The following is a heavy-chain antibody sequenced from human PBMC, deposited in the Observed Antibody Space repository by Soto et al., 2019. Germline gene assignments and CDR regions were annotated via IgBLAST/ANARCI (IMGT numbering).Heavy chain of an antibody. Sequence: DVQLLESGGHLVQPGGSLRLSCAASGFTFSSYAMSWVRQAPGKGLEWVSSVSAGGDMTYYSDSVKGRFTISRDNSNNVLFLQINRLRIEDTALYYCARGDRGGSGSPASYYYSGLDVWGQGTTVTVS. CDR1: GFTFSSYA. D-gene: IGHD2-15*01. V-gene: IGHV3-23*01. CDR2: VSAGGDMT. CDR3: ARGDRGGSGSPASYYYSGLDV. J-gene: IGHJ6*02.